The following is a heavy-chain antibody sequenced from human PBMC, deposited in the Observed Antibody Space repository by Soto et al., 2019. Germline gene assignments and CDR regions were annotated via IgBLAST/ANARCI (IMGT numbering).Heavy chain of an antibody. V-gene: IGHV3-48*03. CDR1: GFLFRNYE. D-gene: IGHD7-27*01. CDR2: ISTTGGHV. Sequence: EVRLVESGGDLVKSGGSLRLSCVGSGFLFRNYEMNWVRQAPGKGLEWLAHISTTGGHVSESDSVKGRFTISRDNTKHKLYPPKNRLRTRDTGVYYCLGSAYWGRPLGAWGPGNLVNVSS. CDR3: LGSAYWGRPLGA. J-gene: IGHJ5*02.